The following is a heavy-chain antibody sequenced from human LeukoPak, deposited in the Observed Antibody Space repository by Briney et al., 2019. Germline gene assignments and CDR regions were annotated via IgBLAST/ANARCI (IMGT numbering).Heavy chain of an antibody. J-gene: IGHJ3*02. CDR1: GYTFTGYY. CDR3: ARQATPLAAFDI. Sequence: ASVKVSCKASGYTFTGYYMHWVRQPPGQGLEWVGWNNPNSGGTNYAQKFQGRVTMTRDTSISTAYMELSRLRSDDTAVYYCARQATPLAAFDIWGQETLVTVSS. CDR2: NNPNSGGT. V-gene: IGHV1-2*02. D-gene: IGHD5-12*01.